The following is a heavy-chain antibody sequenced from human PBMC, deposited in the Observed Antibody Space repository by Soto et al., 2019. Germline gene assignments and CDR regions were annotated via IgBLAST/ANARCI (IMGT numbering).Heavy chain of an antibody. CDR2: INSDGSSI. V-gene: IGHV3-74*01. Sequence: EVQLVESGGGLVQPGGSLRLSCAASGFTFSSYWMHWVRQAPGKGLVWVSRINSDGSSISYEDSVKGRFTISRDNAKNTLDLQMNSLRAKETAVKDWKVGYCRTTSCDASPWCDPWGQGTLVTFSS. D-gene: IGHD2-2*01. J-gene: IGHJ5*02. CDR1: GFTFSSYW. CDR3: KVGYCRTTSCDASPWCDP.